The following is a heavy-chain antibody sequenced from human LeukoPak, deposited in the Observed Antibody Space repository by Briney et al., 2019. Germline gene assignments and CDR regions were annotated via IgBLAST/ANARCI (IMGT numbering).Heavy chain of an antibody. D-gene: IGHD2/OR15-2a*01. CDR2: IYHSGGT. CDR1: GYSISSGYY. J-gene: IGHJ4*02. Sequence: SETLSLTCTVSGYSISSGYYWGWIRQPPGKGLEWIGSIYHSGGTYYNPSLKSRVTISVDTSKNQFSLKLSSVTAADTAVYYCALGGTTGIDYWGQGTLVTVSS. CDR3: ALGGTTGIDY. V-gene: IGHV4-38-2*02.